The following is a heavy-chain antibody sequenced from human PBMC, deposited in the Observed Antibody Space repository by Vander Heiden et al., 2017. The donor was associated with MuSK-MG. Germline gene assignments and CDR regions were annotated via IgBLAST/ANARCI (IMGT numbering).Heavy chain of an antibody. CDR1: GGSFSSGGNY. V-gene: IGHV4-31*03. CDR3: AKVESYGSGTFPPKKIYNWIDP. J-gene: IGHJ5*02. CDR2: IYYSGKT. Sequence: QIQLQESGPGLLEPSQTLSLTCTVSGGSFSSGGNYWSWIRQLPGKGLEWIGNIYYSGKTYYNPSLNSRVTRSVDTSKSQFSLSLRSVTASDTAFYYCAKVESYGSGTFPPKKIYNWIDPWGPVILVTVS. D-gene: IGHD3-10*01.